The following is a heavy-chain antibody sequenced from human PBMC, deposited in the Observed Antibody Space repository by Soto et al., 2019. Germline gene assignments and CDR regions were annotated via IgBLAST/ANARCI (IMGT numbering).Heavy chain of an antibody. V-gene: IGHV1-2*02. CDR2: INNGGGT. CDR1: QYTFTNFY. CDR3: ATSSDWSPLLDY. J-gene: IGHJ4*02. Sequence: AASLKVSCKASQYTFTNFYLHWVRQAPGQRPEWMGWINNGGGTIYAQKFQGRLTMTRDTSITTAYMELSRLSSDDTAFYYCATSSDWSPLLDYWGQGXLVTVYS. D-gene: IGHD6-19*01.